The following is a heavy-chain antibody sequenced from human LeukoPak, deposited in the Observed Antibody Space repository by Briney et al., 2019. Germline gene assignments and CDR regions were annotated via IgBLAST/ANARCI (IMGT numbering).Heavy chain of an antibody. CDR2: IYHSGST. Sequence: LRLSCAASGFMFSDYYMTWIRQPPGKGLEWIGYIYHSGSTYYNPSLKSRVTISVDRSKNQFSLKLSSVTAADTAVYYCARDVDYFDYWGQGTLVTVSA. V-gene: IGHV4-30-2*01. CDR1: GFMFSDYY. D-gene: IGHD2-15*01. CDR3: ARDVDYFDY. J-gene: IGHJ4*02.